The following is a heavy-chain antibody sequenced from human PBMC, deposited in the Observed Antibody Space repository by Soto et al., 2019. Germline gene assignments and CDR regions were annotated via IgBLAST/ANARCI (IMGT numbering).Heavy chain of an antibody. Sequence: GASVKVSWKAAGYTFTSYDINWGRQATGQGLEWMGWMNPNSGNTGYAQKFQGRVTMTRNTSISTAYMELSSLRSEDTAVYYCARGFVEWLLTYYYMDVWGKGTTVTVSS. J-gene: IGHJ6*03. CDR3: ARGFVEWLLTYYYMDV. CDR1: GYTFTSYD. CDR2: MNPNSGNT. D-gene: IGHD3-3*01. V-gene: IGHV1-8*01.